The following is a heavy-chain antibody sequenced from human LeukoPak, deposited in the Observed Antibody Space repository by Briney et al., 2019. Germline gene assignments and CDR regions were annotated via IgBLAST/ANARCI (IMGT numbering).Heavy chain of an antibody. Sequence: GGSLRLSCAASGFTFSSYAMSWVRQAPGKGLEWVSGISSSGGNTYYADSVKGRFTISRDNSKNTLYLQMNSLRAEDTAVYYCARGGSVTPFDYWGQGTLVTVSS. V-gene: IGHV3-23*01. CDR2: ISSSGGNT. CDR3: ARGGSVTPFDY. D-gene: IGHD4-17*01. CDR1: GFTFSSYA. J-gene: IGHJ4*02.